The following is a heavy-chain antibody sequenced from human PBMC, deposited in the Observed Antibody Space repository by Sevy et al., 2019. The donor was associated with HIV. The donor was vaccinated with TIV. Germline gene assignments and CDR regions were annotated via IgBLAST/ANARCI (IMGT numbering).Heavy chain of an antibody. Sequence: GGSLRLSCAASGFGVNNKYMSWVRQAPGEGLEWVAIFYVGGDKYYTESVKGRFTISSDTSKNILYLQMHGLRPDDTAVYYCATQKDGYKFAEDGSLQFFPDAIDVWGQGTMVTVSS. D-gene: IGHD3-3*01. CDR3: ATQKDGYKFAEDGSLQFFPDAIDV. CDR2: FYVGGDK. V-gene: IGHV3-53*01. J-gene: IGHJ3*01. CDR1: GFGVNNKY.